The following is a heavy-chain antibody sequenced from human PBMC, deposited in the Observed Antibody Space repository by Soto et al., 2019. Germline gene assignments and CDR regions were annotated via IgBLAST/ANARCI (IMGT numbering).Heavy chain of an antibody. CDR2: IYWDDDK. CDR3: AHRTTTVTWWFDP. CDR1: GFSLTTSGVG. Sequence: QITLKESGPTLVKPTQTLTLTCTFSGFSLTTSGVGVGWIRQPPGKALEWLALIYWDDDKRYSPSLKSSLTLTKDTPKNPVVLTMTNMDPADTATYFCAHRTTTVTWWFDPCGQGTLVTVSS. V-gene: IGHV2-5*02. D-gene: IGHD4-17*01. J-gene: IGHJ5*02.